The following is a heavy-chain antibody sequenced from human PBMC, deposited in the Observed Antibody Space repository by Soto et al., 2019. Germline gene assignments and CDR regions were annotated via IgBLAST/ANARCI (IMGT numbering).Heavy chain of an antibody. CDR1: GGSISSYY. D-gene: IGHD3-10*01. V-gene: IGHV4-59*01. CDR3: AREDPMVGGLIDY. Sequence: PSETLSLTCTVSGGSISSYYWSWIRQPPGKGLEWIGYIYYSGSTNYNPSLKSRVTISVDTSKNQFSLKLSSVTAADTAVYYCAREDPMVGGLIDYWGQGPLVTVSS. J-gene: IGHJ4*02. CDR2: IYYSGST.